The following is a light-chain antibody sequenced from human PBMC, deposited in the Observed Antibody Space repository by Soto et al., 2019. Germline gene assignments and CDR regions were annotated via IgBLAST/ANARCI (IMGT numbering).Light chain of an antibody. J-gene: IGLJ3*02. CDR2: GNS. Sequence: QPVLTQPPSVSGAPGQRVTISCTGSSSNIGAGYDVHWYQQLPGTAPKLLIYGNSNRPSGVPDRFSGSKSGTSASLAITGLQAEDEAGYYCQSYDSSLNWVFGGGTKLTVL. CDR1: SSNIGAGYD. V-gene: IGLV1-40*01. CDR3: QSYDSSLNWV.